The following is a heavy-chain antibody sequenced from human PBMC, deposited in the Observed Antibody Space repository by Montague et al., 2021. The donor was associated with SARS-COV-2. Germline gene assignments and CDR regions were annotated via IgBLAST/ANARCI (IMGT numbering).Heavy chain of an antibody. Sequence: TLSLTCTVSGGSISSGGYYWSWIRQHPGKGLEWIGYIYHSGSTYYNPSLKSRVTISVGTSKNQFSLKLSSVTAADTAVYYCARAPRSIAAAGTASDYWGQGTLVTVSS. CDR1: GGSISSGGYY. V-gene: IGHV4-31*03. D-gene: IGHD6-13*01. CDR3: ARAPRSIAAAGTASDY. CDR2: IYHSGST. J-gene: IGHJ4*02.